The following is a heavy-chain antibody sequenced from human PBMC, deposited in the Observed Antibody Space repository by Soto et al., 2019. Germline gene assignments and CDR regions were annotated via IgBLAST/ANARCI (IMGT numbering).Heavy chain of an antibody. Sequence: EMQLLESGGGLVQPGGSLRLSCVVSGFSFSTYGVTWVRQAPGKGLEWVCGVSGGSGVTHYTDSVKGRFTISGDDSKNTVYLQMHSLRAEDTAVYYCARDRWLRYSGYDWHFDYWGQGTLVTVSS. CDR1: GFSFSTYG. CDR2: VSGGSGVT. CDR3: ARDRWLRYSGYDWHFDY. J-gene: IGHJ4*02. D-gene: IGHD5-12*01. V-gene: IGHV3-23*01.